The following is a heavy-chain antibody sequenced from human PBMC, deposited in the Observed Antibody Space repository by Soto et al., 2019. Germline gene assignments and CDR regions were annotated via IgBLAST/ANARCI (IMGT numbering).Heavy chain of an antibody. V-gene: IGHV4-34*01. CDR2: INHSGST. CDR1: GGSFSCYY. D-gene: IGHD3-9*01. CDR3: ARGKDILTGPGWFDP. Sequence: PAETLSLTCAVYGGSFSCYYWSWIRQPPGKGLEWIGEINHSGSTNYNPSLKSRVTISVDTSKNQFSLKLSSVTAADTAVYYCARGKDILTGPGWFDPWGQGTLVTVSS. J-gene: IGHJ5*02.